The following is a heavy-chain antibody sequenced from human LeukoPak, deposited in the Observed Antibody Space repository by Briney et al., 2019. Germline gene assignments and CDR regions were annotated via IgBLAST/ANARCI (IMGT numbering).Heavy chain of an antibody. Sequence: TGGSLRLSCAASGFTFSDYYMSWIRQAPGKGLEWVSYISSSGSTIYYADSVKGRFTISRDNAKNSLYLQMNSLRAEDTAVYYCARNSGYDSWVNWFDPWGQGTLVTVSS. J-gene: IGHJ5*02. CDR2: ISSSGSTI. V-gene: IGHV3-11*04. CDR1: GFTFSDYY. D-gene: IGHD5-12*01. CDR3: ARNSGYDSWVNWFDP.